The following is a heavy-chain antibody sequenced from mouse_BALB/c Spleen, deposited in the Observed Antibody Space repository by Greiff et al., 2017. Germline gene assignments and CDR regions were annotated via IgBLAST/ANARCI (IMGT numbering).Heavy chain of an antibody. CDR1: GYAFTNYL. Sequence: VQLQQSGAELVRPGTSVKVSCKASGYAFTNYLIEWVKQRPGQGLEWIGVINPGSGGTNYNEKFKGKATLTADKSSSTAYMQRSSLTSDDSAVYFCARGGGTVDYWGQGTSVTVSS. CDR3: ARGGGTVDY. J-gene: IGHJ4*01. CDR2: INPGSGGT. V-gene: IGHV1-54*01. D-gene: IGHD4-1*01.